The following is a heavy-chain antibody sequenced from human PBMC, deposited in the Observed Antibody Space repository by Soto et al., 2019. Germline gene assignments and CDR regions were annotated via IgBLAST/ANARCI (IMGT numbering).Heavy chain of an antibody. J-gene: IGHJ6*02. CDR2: VYYTGST. CDR1: GASIRSTDYY. V-gene: IGHV4-30-4*01. D-gene: IGHD7-27*01. CDR3: ARDQLTQYYYYGMDV. Sequence: SETLSLTCTVSGASIRSTDYYWSWIRQAPGKGLEWIGYVYYTGSTYYNPSLMSRLTISVDTSKNQFSLKLTSVTAAETAVYYCARDQLTQYYYYGMDVWGQGTTVTVSS.